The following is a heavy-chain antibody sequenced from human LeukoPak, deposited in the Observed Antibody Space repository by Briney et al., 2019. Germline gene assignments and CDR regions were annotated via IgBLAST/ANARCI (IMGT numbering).Heavy chain of an antibody. J-gene: IGHJ4*02. CDR2: IYYSGST. Sequence: SETLSLTCTVSGGSISSSSYYWGWIRQPPGKGLEWIGSIYYSGSTYSNPSLQSRVTISVDTSKNQFSLKLNSVTAADTAVYYCARLGYYDSSGYQPLFDYWGQGTLVTVSS. CDR1: GGSISSSSYY. CDR3: ARLGYYDSSGYQPLFDY. D-gene: IGHD3-22*01. V-gene: IGHV4-39*01.